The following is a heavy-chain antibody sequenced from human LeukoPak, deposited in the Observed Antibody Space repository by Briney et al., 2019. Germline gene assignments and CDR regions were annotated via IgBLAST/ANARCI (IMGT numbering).Heavy chain of an antibody. J-gene: IGHJ4*02. CDR3: ARDHWQTPSYFDY. D-gene: IGHD1-1*01. CDR1: GYRFINYG. V-gene: IGHV1-18*01. CDR2: ISVYNANT. Sequence: ASVKVSCKASGYRFINYGISWVRPAPGQGLEWMGWISVYNANTNYAQKLQGRVTMTTDTSTSTAYMELRSLRSVDTAVYYCARDHWQTPSYFDYWGQGTLVTVSS.